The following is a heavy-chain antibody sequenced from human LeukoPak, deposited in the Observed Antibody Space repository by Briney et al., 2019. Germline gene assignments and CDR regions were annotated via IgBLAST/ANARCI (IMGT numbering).Heavy chain of an antibody. D-gene: IGHD2-15*01. Sequence: GGSLRLSCAASGFTFSSYEMNWVRQAPGKGLEWVSYISSSGSTIYYADSVKGRFTISRDNAKNSLYLQMNSLSAEDTAVYYCARDCGGGSCYGPYDAFDIWGQGTMVTVSS. CDR3: ARDCGGGSCYGPYDAFDI. V-gene: IGHV3-48*03. CDR1: GFTFSSYE. CDR2: ISSSGSTI. J-gene: IGHJ3*02.